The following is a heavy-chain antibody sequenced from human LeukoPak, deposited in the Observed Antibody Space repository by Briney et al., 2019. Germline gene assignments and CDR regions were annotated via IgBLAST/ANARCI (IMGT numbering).Heavy chain of an antibody. CDR2: ISSSSSTI. J-gene: IGHJ4*02. V-gene: IGHV3-48*01. Sequence: GGSLRLSCAASGFTFSSYRMNWVRQAPGKGLEWVSYISSSSSTIYYADSVKGRFTISRDDAKNSLYLQMNSLRAEDTAVYYCAKDLMRWLQSHYFDYWGQGTLVTVSS. CDR3: AKDLMRWLQSHYFDY. D-gene: IGHD5-24*01. CDR1: GFTFSSYR.